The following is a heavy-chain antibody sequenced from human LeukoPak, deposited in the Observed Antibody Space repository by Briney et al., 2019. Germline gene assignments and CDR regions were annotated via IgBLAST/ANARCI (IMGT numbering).Heavy chain of an antibody. CDR2: IIPIFGTA. CDR3: ARGEGTIYSSSTYFDY. D-gene: IGHD6-13*01. CDR1: GGTFSSYA. J-gene: IGHJ4*02. V-gene: IGHV1-69*01. Sequence: GASVKVSCKASGGTFSSYAISWVRQAPGQGLEWMGGIIPIFGTANYARKFQGRVTITADESTSTAYMEPSSLRSEDTAVYYCARGEGTIYSSSTYFDYWGQGTLVTVSS.